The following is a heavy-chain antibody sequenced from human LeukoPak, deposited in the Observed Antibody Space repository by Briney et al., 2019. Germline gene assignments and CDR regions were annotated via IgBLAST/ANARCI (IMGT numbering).Heavy chain of an antibody. D-gene: IGHD2-15*01. CDR1: GFTFNKYW. J-gene: IGHJ4*02. CDR3: ARESPQVVTLDY. CDR2: IYSDGSST. V-gene: IGHV3-74*01. Sequence: GGSLRLSCAASGFTFNKYWMQWVRQAPGKGLVWVSRIYSDGSSTDYADSVKGRFTISRDNAKNTLYLQMNSLRAEDTAVYYCARESPQVVTLDYWGQGALVTVST.